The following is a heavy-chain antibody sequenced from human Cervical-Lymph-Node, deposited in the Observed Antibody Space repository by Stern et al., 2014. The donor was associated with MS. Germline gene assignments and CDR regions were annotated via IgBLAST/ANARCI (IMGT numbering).Heavy chain of an antibody. CDR2: IAWDDDK. CDR3: ARCNVNSGGAFDS. Sequence: QVTLRESGPALVRPTQTLTLTCTFSGFSLSTTGLCVSWIRQSPGKALEWLALIAWDDDKYYSTSLKNRLNISKDPSKNQVVLTMTNMDPVDTATYYCARCNVNSGGAFDSWGQGTLVTVSS. CDR1: GFSLSTTGLC. V-gene: IGHV2-70*01. D-gene: IGHD2/OR15-2a*01. J-gene: IGHJ4*02.